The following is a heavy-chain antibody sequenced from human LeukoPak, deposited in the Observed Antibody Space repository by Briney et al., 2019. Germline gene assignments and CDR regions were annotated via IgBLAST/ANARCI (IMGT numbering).Heavy chain of an antibody. CDR2: MNPNSGNT. J-gene: IGHJ6*03. D-gene: IGHD4-23*01. CDR1: GYTFTSYD. CDR3: ARGHFRWRLFYYYYYMDV. Sequence: ASVKVSCKASGYTFTSYDINWVRQATGQGLEWMGWMNPNSGNTGYAQKFQGRVTMTRNTSISTAYMELSSLRSEDTAVYYCARGHFRWRLFYYYYYMDVWGKGTTVTISS. V-gene: IGHV1-8*01.